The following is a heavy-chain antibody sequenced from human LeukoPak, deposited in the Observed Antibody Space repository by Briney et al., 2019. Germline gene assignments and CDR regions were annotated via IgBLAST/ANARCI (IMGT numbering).Heavy chain of an antibody. CDR2: ISSSGSTI. V-gene: IGHV3-11*01. CDR3: AREEDIVVVVAANYYGMDV. CDR1: GFTFSDYY. J-gene: IGHJ6*02. Sequence: GGSLRLSCAASGFTFSDYYMSWIRQAPGKGLEWVSYISSSGSTIYYADSVKGRFTISRDNAKNSLYLQMNSLRAEDTAVYYCAREEDIVVVVAANYYGMDVWGQGTTVTVSS. D-gene: IGHD2-15*01.